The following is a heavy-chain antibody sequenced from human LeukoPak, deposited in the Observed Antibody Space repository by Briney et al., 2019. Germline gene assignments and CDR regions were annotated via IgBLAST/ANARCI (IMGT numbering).Heavy chain of an antibody. V-gene: IGHV3-66*01. CDR2: IYSGGST. D-gene: IGHD3-9*01. Sequence: GGSLRLSCAASGFTVSSNYMSWVRQAPGKGLEWVSVIYSGGSTYYADSVKGRFTISRDNSKNTLYLQMHSLRAEDTAVYYCARERTYYDILTGYYSTRYYMDVWGKGTTVTISS. CDR1: GFTVSSNY. J-gene: IGHJ6*03. CDR3: ARERTYYDILTGYYSTRYYMDV.